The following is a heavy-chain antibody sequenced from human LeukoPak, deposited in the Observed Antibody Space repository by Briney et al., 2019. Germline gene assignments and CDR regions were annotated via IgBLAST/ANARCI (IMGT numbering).Heavy chain of an antibody. CDR3: ARVLSVSYCDS. CDR1: GFTVSSNY. CDR2: IYSGGTT. D-gene: IGHD2/OR15-2a*01. V-gene: IGHV3-53*01. Sequence: GGTLRLSCAASGFTVSSNYMSWVRQAPGKGLEWVSVIYSGGTTYYADSVKGRFTISRDNSKNTLYLQMNSLRGEDTAVYYCARVLSVSYCDSWGQGTLVTVSS. J-gene: IGHJ4*02.